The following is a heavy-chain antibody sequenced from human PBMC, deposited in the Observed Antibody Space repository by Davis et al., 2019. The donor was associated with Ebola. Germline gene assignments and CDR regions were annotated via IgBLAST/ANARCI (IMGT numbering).Heavy chain of an antibody. V-gene: IGHV6-1*01. Sequence: QTPSLPRSISGDRVSRTSAAWNCIRQSPSRGLARLGRTYYRSKWYNGYAVSVKSRISINPDTSRNQFSLHLNSVNPEDTAVYYCVREVYHYDSSGYYVYFDYWGQGTPVTVPS. CDR3: VREVYHYDSSGYYVYFDY. CDR1: GDRVSRTSAA. CDR2: TYYRSKWYN. J-gene: IGHJ4*02. D-gene: IGHD3-22*01.